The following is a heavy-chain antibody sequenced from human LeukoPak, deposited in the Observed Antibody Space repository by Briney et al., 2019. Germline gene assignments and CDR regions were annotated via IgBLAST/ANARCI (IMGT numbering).Heavy chain of an antibody. Sequence: ASVKVSCKASGYTFTGYYMHWVRQAPGQGLEWMGWINPNSGGTNYAQKFQGRVTMTRDTSISTAYMELSRLRSDDTAAYYCASTIAAAPDAFDIWGQGTMVTVSS. CDR3: ASTIAAAPDAFDI. J-gene: IGHJ3*02. CDR2: INPNSGGT. CDR1: GYTFTGYY. D-gene: IGHD6-13*01. V-gene: IGHV1-2*02.